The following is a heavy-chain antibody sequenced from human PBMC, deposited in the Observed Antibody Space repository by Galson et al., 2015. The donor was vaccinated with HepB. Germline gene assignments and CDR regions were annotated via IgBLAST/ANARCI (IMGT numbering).Heavy chain of an antibody. CDR3: ARRPLWSGYRYFDY. CDR2: IIPIFGTA. J-gene: IGHJ4*02. V-gene: IGHV1-69*13. Sequence: SVKVSCKASGATFSSYAISWVRQAPGQGLEWMGGIIPIFGTANYAQKFQGRVTITADESTSTAYMELSSLRSEDTAVYYCARRPLWSGYRYFDYWGQGTLVTVSS. D-gene: IGHD3-3*01. CDR1: GATFSSYA.